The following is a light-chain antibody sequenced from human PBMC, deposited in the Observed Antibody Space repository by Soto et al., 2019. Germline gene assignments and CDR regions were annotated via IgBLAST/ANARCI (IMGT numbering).Light chain of an antibody. CDR1: TSDVGGYKY. Sequence: QSALTQPPSASGSPGQSVTISCTGTTSDVGGYKYVSWFQHHPGKAPKLIIFEVSNRPSGISDRFSGFKSANTAYLTISGVQPEDEADYHCSSYTTIKTVVFGGGTKVTVL. V-gene: IGLV2-14*01. CDR3: SSYTTIKTVV. CDR2: EVS. J-gene: IGLJ2*01.